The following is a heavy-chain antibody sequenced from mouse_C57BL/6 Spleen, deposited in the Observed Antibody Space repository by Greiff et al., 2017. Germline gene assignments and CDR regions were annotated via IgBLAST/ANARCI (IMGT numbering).Heavy chain of an antibody. CDR3: ARENYYGSSPFAY. V-gene: IGHV1-53*01. D-gene: IGHD1-1*01. CDR1: GYTFTSYW. CDR2: INPSNGGT. Sequence: QVQLQQSGTELVKPGASVKLSCKASGYTFTSYWMHWVKQRPGQGLEWMGNINPSNGGTNYNEKFKSKATLTVDTSSSTAYMQLSSLTSEDSAVYYCARENYYGSSPFAYWGQGTLVTVSA. J-gene: IGHJ3*01.